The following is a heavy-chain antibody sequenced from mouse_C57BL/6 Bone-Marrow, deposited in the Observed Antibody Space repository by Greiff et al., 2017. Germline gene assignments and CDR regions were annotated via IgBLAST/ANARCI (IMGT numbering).Heavy chain of an antibody. CDR1: GYTFTDYN. CDR2: INPNNGGT. J-gene: IGHJ3*01. Sequence: EVQLQQSGPELVKPGASVKIPCKASGYTFTDYNMDWVKQSPGQSLEWIGDINPNNGGTIYNQKFKGKATLTVDKSSSTAYMELRSLTSEDTAVYYCAREGGDWDWFAYWGQGTLVTVSA. D-gene: IGHD4-1*01. CDR3: AREGGDWDWFAY. V-gene: IGHV1-18*01.